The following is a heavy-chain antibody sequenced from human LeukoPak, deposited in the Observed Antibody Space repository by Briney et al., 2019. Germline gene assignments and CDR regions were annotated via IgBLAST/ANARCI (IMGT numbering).Heavy chain of an antibody. CDR1: GFIFSNYY. D-gene: IGHD3-3*01. CDR2: IKQDGSEK. CDR3: ARERWSLCSNDYYYYGLDV. J-gene: IGHJ6*02. Sequence: PGGSLRLSCAASGFIFSNYYMNWVRQAPGKGLEWVAHIKQDGSEKNYVDSVKGRFTISRDNAKNSLYLQMNSLRAEDTAVYYCARERWSLCSNDYYYYGLDVWGQGTTVTVSS. V-gene: IGHV3-7*01.